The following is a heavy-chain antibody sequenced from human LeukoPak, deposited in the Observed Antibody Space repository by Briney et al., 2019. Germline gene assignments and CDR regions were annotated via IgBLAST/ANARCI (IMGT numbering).Heavy chain of an antibody. J-gene: IGHJ5*02. CDR3: ARGVVPAAIWQNWFDP. Sequence: SETLSLTCTVSGDSISSSTYFWGWIRQPPGKGLEWIGSINYRGNTYDNPSLKRRVTTSVDTSKNQFSLKLTSLTAADTAVYYRARGVVPAAIWQNWFDPWGQGTLVTVSS. D-gene: IGHD2-2*01. CDR1: GDSISSSTYF. CDR2: INYRGNT. V-gene: IGHV4-39*07.